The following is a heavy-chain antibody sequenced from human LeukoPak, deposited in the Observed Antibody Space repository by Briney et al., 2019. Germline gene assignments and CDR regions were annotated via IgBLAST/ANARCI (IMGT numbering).Heavy chain of an antibody. J-gene: IGHJ3*02. CDR2: IYHSGST. CDR3: ARVNGGGSGSYVDAFDI. D-gene: IGHD3-10*01. V-gene: IGHV4-30-2*01. CDR1: GGSISSGGYS. Sequence: SQTLSLTCAVSGGSISSGGYSWSWIRQPPGKGLEWIGYIYHSGSTYYNPSLKSRVTISVDRSKNQFSLKLSSVTAADTAEYYCARVNGGGSGSYVDAFDIWGQGTMVTVSS.